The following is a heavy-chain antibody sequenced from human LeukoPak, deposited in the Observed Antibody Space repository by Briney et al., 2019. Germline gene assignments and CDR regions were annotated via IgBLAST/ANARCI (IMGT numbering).Heavy chain of an antibody. CDR1: GFTFSSYW. CDR2: INSDGSST. J-gene: IGHJ4*02. CDR3: ARANSTGWYY. V-gene: IGHV3-74*01. D-gene: IGHD6-19*01. Sequence: GGSLRLSCAASGFTFSSYWMHWLRRARGKGLVWVSRINSDGSSTSYADSVKGRFTISRDNTKNTLYLQMNSLRAEDTAVYYCARANSTGWYYWGQGTRVTVSS.